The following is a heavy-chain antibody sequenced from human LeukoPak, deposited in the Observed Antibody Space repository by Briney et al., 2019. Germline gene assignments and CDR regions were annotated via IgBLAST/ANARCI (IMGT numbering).Heavy chain of an antibody. Sequence: SETLSLTCTVSGGSISGAYWSWIRQPAGKGLEWIGRIFSSGNSSYNPFLKSRVTMSVDTSKNQFSLKLSSVTAADTAVYYCARDPNSALWGQGTLVTVSS. CDR1: GGSISGAY. V-gene: IGHV4-4*07. J-gene: IGHJ4*02. CDR2: IFSSGNS. D-gene: IGHD4-23*01. CDR3: ARDPNSAL.